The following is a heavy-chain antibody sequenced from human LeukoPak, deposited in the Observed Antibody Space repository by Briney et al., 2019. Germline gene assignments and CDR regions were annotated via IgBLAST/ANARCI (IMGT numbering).Heavy chain of an antibody. Sequence: GGSLRLSCAASGSTFSGSAIHWVRQSSGKGLEWVGHIDKKDNFYATTSAASVTGRFTISRDDSKNTAYLQMNSLKTEDTALYYCTRDSGTYNWLDPWGQGTLVTVSS. CDR3: TRDSGTYNWLDP. V-gene: IGHV3-73*01. CDR1: GSTFSGSA. CDR2: IDKKDNFYAT. J-gene: IGHJ5*02. D-gene: IGHD1-26*01.